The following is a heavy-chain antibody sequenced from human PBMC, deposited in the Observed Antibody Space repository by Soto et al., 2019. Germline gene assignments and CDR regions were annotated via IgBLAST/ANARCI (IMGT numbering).Heavy chain of an antibody. D-gene: IGHD3-3*01. J-gene: IGHJ4*02. CDR3: ARRSLGFLRAAYYFDQ. Sequence: ASVKFSCKVSGYTLTELSMHWVRQAPGKGLEWMGGFDPEDGETIYAQKFQGRVTMTEDTSTDTAYMELSSLRSEDTAVYYCARRSLGFLRAAYYFDQWGQGTLVTVPQ. V-gene: IGHV1-24*01. CDR2: FDPEDGET. CDR1: GYTLTELS.